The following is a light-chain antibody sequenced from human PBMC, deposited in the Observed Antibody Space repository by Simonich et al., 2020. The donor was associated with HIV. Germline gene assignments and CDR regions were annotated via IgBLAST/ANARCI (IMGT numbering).Light chain of an antibody. V-gene: IGKV3-20*01. CDR2: GAS. CDR3: QQYGSSPRT. J-gene: IGKJ1*01. CDR1: QSVSSTH. Sequence: EIVLTQSPGTLSLSPGERATPSCRASQSVSSTHLAWYQQKPGQAPRLLIYGASRSATGIPDRCSGSGSGTDFTLTSSRLEPEDFAVYYCQQYGSSPRTFGQGTKVEIK.